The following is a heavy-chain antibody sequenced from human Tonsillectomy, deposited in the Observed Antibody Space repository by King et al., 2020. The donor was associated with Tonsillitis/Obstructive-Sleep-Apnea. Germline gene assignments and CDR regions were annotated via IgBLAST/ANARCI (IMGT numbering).Heavy chain of an antibody. Sequence: VQLVESGGGVVQPGRSLRLSCAASGFTFSSYAMHWVRQAPGKGLEWVAVISDDGSNKFYADSVKGRFTISRDNSKNTLYLQMNSLRAEDTGVYYCARAGRDYDFWSGYPDYWGQGTLVTVSS. D-gene: IGHD3-3*01. CDR1: GFTFSSYA. CDR2: ISDDGSNK. CDR3: ARAGRDYDFWSGYPDY. V-gene: IGHV3-30*01. J-gene: IGHJ4*02.